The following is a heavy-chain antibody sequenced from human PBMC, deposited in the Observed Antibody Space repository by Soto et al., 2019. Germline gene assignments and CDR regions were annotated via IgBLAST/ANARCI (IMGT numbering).Heavy chain of an antibody. Sequence: SETLSLTCTVSGVSISGSSDYWGWIRQPPGKGLEWIGTIYYSGIAYYNPPLKSRVAMSVDTSKNQFSLRLTSVTAADTAVYYCARRRGHSGYSLSWGQGSLVTVSS. J-gene: IGHJ5*02. D-gene: IGHD3-22*01. CDR3: ARRRGHSGYSLS. V-gene: IGHV4-39*01. CDR2: IYYSGIA. CDR1: GVSISGSSDY.